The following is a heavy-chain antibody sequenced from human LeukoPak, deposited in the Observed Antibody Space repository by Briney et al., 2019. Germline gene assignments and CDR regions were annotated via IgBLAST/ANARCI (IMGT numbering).Heavy chain of an antibody. CDR1: RYTFTGYY. Sequence: GASVKVSCKACRYTFTGYYMHWVRQAPGQGLEWMGWINPNSGGTNYAQKFQGRVTMTRDTSISTAYMELSRLRSDDTAVYYCARDKQWHYYYYYYMDVWGKGTTVTVSS. CDR3: ARDKQWHYYYYYYMDV. V-gene: IGHV1-2*02. J-gene: IGHJ6*03. D-gene: IGHD6-19*01. CDR2: INPNSGGT.